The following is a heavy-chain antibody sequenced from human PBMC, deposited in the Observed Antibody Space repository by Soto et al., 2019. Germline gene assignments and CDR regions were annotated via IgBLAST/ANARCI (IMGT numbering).Heavy chain of an antibody. V-gene: IGHV1-69*12. D-gene: IGHD5-18*01. CDR2: IIPMFGTA. J-gene: IGHJ4*02. Sequence: QVQLVQSGAEVKKPESSVKVSCKAPGGTFSTYAISWVRQAPGQGLEWMGGIIPMFGTANYAQSFQYRVAITADESTNTVYMELSSLRSEDTAVYCCARGIQLWIRRINNGYSGWGQGTLVTVSS. CDR3: ARGIQLWIRRINNGYSG. CDR1: GGTFSTYA.